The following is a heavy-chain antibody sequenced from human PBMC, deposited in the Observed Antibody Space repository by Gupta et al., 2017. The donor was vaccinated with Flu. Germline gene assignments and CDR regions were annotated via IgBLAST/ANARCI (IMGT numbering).Heavy chain of an antibody. D-gene: IGHD1-26*01. Sequence: GKGLEWVAVISYDGSNKYYADSVKGRFTISRDNSKNTLYLQMNSLRAEDTAVYYCAKPSIVGATRSKSGLDYWGQGTLVTVSS. J-gene: IGHJ4*02. CDR3: AKPSIVGATRSKSGLDY. V-gene: IGHV3-30*18. CDR2: ISYDGSNK.